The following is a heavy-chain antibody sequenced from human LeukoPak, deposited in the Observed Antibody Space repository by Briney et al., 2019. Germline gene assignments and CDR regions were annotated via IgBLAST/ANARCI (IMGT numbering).Heavy chain of an antibody. J-gene: IGHJ6*03. CDR3: ARGPRRYMDV. Sequence: PGGSLRLSCTASGFTFSNHEMNWVRQAPGKGLEWISYISSSGMTIYYADSVKGRFTISRDNTKNSLYLQMNSLRAEDTAVYYCARGPRRYMDVWGKGTTVTVSS. V-gene: IGHV3-48*03. CDR1: GFTFSNHE. CDR2: ISSSGMTI.